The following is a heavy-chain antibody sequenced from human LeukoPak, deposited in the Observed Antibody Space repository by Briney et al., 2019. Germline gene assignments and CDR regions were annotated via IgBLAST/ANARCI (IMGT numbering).Heavy chain of an antibody. CDR3: AKGFSLYYGSGSSFDP. CDR1: GFTFDDYA. V-gene: IGHV3-9*01. Sequence: GRSLRLSCAASGFTFDDYAMHWVRQAPGKGLEWVSGISWNSGSIGYADSVKGRFTISRDNAKNSLYLQMNSLRAEDTALYYCAKGFSLYYGSGSSFDPWGQGTLVTVSS. CDR2: ISWNSGSI. J-gene: IGHJ5*02. D-gene: IGHD3-10*01.